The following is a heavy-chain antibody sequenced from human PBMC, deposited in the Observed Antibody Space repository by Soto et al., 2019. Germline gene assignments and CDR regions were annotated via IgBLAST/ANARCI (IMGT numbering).Heavy chain of an antibody. V-gene: IGHV3-23*01. J-gene: IGHJ4*02. D-gene: IGHD6-19*01. Sequence: EVQLLESGGGLAQPGESLRLSCVASGFTFTNYDMTWVRQAPGKGLEWVSFVSNSGDRTYYAHSVEGRFIITRDNSKKTLYLHMNSLSFEYSAVYQCGRGWLLDYWGQGTLVTVSS. CDR2: VSNSGDRT. CDR1: GFTFTNYD. CDR3: GRGWLLDY.